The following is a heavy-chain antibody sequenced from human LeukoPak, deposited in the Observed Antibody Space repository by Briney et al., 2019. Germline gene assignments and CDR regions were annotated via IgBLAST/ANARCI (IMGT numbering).Heavy chain of an antibody. CDR3: ARDPGNVGATGYFDY. D-gene: IGHD1-26*01. J-gene: IGHJ4*02. CDR2: ISSSSSYI. V-gene: IGHV3-21*01. CDR1: GFTFSSYS. Sequence: GGSLRLSCAASGFTFSSYSMNWVRQAPGKGLEWVSSISSSSSYIYYADSVKGRFTISRDNAENSLYLQMNSLRAEDTAVYYCARDPGNVGATGYFDYWGQGTLVTVSS.